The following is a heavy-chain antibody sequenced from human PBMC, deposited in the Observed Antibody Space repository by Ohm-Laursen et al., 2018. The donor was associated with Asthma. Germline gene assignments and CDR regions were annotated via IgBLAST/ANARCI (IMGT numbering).Heavy chain of an antibody. CDR1: GYTFTSYD. D-gene: IGHD4-17*01. J-gene: IGHJ2*01. V-gene: IGHV1-8*01. Sequence: SVKVSCKASGYTFTSYDIDWVRQAPGQGLEWMGWMNPNSGKTGYAQKFQGRVIMTRNTAISTAYMEQSSLKSEDTAVYYCARPFKTHDHGDYRDFWYFDLWGRGTLVTVSS. CDR2: MNPNSGKT. CDR3: ARPFKTHDHGDYRDFWYFDL.